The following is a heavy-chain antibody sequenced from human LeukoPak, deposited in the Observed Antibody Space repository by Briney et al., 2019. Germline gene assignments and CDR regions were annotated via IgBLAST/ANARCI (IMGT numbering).Heavy chain of an antibody. D-gene: IGHD3-9*01. CDR2: FDPEDGET. V-gene: IGHV1-24*01. Sequence: ASVKVSCKVSGYTLTELSMHWVRQAPGKGLEWMGGFDPEDGETIYAQKFQGRVTMTEDTSTDTAYMELSSLRSEDTAVYYCATLRHYDILTGLTLDYWGQGTLVTVSS. CDR3: ATLRHYDILTGLTLDY. CDR1: GYTLTELS. J-gene: IGHJ4*02.